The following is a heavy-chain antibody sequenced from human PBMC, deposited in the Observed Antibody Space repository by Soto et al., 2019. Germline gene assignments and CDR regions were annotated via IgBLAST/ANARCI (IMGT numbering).Heavy chain of an antibody. V-gene: IGHV3-11*06. J-gene: IGHJ5*02. D-gene: IGHD1-1*01. CDR2: SSSHYT. CDR3: AREQPTGMVLGWFDT. CDR1: GFTFSDYY. Sequence: QVQLVESGGGFVKPGGSLRLSCAASGFTFSDYYISWIRQAPGKGLEWISYSSSHYTKYADSVQGRFTVSRDNAKNSLFLQMNSLRHDDTAFYYCAREQPTGMVLGWFDTWGQGTLVTVSS.